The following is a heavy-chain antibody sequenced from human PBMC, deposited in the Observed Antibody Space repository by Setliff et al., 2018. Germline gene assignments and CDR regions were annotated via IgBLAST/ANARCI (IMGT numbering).Heavy chain of an antibody. J-gene: IGHJ4*02. D-gene: IGHD3-22*01. V-gene: IGHV4-39*01. CDR2: IHYSGST. CDR1: GGSINSGSYF. Sequence: PSETLSLTCTVSGGSINSGSYFWAWIRQPPGKGLEWIGSIHYSGSTYYNPSLKSRLTISVDTSRNEFSLKLTSVTAADTAVYYCATHDSNGYIRTYSFDNWGQGTLVTVSS. CDR3: ATHDSNGYIRTYSFDN.